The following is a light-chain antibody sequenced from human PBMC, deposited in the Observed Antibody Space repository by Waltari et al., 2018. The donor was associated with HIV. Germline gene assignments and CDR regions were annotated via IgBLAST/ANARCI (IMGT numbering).Light chain of an antibody. J-gene: IGLJ2*01. CDR3: EVWHGRTAHVE. CDR1: NIGSQN. V-gene: IGLV3-21*02. Sequence: SYVLTQSPSVSVAPGRTAELTRGGDNIGSQNVHWYQQKAGPAPVLIVFDDSGLPSGIPERFSGSNSGNTATLAITRVEAEDEADYYCEVWHGRTAHVEFGGGTTLTVL. CDR2: DDS.